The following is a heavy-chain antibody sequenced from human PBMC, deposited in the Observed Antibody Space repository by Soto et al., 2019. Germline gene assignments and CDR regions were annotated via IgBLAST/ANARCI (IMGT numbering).Heavy chain of an antibody. J-gene: IGHJ6*02. CDR2: IDPRDSYS. V-gene: IGHV5-10-1*01. Sequence: PGESLKISCQASGYTFSAFWITWVRQMPGKGLEWMATIDPRDSYSNYSLSFQGHVTISADKSIGSAYLHWSTLEASDTAIYYCAGLSXGFCTKTTCQHYYTMDVWGQGTTVTVSS. CDR1: GYTFSAFW. D-gene: IGHD2-8*01. CDR3: AGLSXGFCTKTTCQHYYTMDV.